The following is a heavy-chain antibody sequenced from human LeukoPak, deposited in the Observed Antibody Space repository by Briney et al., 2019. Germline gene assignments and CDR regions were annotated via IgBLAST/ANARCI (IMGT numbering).Heavy chain of an antibody. CDR3: ARVFDSGSQAYFYYMDV. J-gene: IGHJ6*03. V-gene: IGHV4-38-2*02. CDR2: ISHSEST. Sequence: SETLSLTCTVSGYSISSGFYWGWIRPPPGKGLEWIGVISHSESTDYNPSLKSRVTISVDTSKNQFSLKVSSVTAADTAVYYCARVFDSGSQAYFYYMDVWGKGTTVTIFS. CDR1: GYSISSGFY. D-gene: IGHD3-10*01.